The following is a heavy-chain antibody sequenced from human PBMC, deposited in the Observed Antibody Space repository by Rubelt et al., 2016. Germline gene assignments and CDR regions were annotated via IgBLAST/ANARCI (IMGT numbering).Heavy chain of an antibody. CDR2: INAGNGNT. CDR3: ARVLAAAGTYTLGH. Sequence: GQRLEWMGWINAGNGNTKYSQKFQGRVTITRDTSASTAYMELSSLRSEDTAVYYCARVLAAAGTYTLGHWGQGTLVTVSS. V-gene: IGHV1-3*01. D-gene: IGHD6-13*01. J-gene: IGHJ4*02.